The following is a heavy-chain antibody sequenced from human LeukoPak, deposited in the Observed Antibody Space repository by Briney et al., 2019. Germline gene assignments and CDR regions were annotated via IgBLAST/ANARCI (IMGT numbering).Heavy chain of an antibody. D-gene: IGHD3-16*02. V-gene: IGHV1-69*13. J-gene: IGHJ4*02. Sequence: ASVKVSCKASGGTFSSYAISWVRQAPGQGLEWMGVIIPIFGTANYAQKFQGRVTITADESTSTAYMELSSLRSEDTAVYYCASGGMITFGGVIVEYYFDYWGQGTLGTVSS. CDR2: IIPIFGTA. CDR3: ASGGMITFGGVIVEYYFDY. CDR1: GGTFSSYA.